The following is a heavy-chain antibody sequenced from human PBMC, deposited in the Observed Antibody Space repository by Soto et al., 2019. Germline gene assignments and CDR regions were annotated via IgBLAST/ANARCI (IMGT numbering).Heavy chain of an antibody. D-gene: IGHD6-6*01. Sequence: ASVKVSCKASGYTFTGYYMHWVRQAPGQGLEWMGWINPNSGGTNYAQKFQGWVTMTRDTSISTAYMELSRLRSDDTAVYYCARSSGLDPPTSISYYYYGMDVWGQGTTVTVSS. CDR3: ARSSGLDPPTSISYYYYGMDV. CDR1: GYTFTGYY. V-gene: IGHV1-2*04. CDR2: INPNSGGT. J-gene: IGHJ6*02.